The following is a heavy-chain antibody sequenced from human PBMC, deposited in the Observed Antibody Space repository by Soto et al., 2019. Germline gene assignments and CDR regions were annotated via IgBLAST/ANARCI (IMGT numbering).Heavy chain of an antibody. CDR1: GGSISSSSYY. CDR3: ARHKISSPNGYYYYYYMDV. V-gene: IGHV4-39*01. Sequence: QLQLQESGPGLVKPSETLSLTCTVSGGSISSSSYYWGWIRQPPGKGLEWIGSIYYSGSTYYNPSLKSRVTISVDTSKNQFSLKLSSVTAADTAVYYCARHKISSPNGYYYYYYMDVWGEGTTVTVSS. J-gene: IGHJ6*03. CDR2: IYYSGST. D-gene: IGHD6-6*01.